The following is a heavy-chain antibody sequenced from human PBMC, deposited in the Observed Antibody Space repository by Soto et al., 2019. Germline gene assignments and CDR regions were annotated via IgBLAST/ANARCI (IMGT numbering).Heavy chain of an antibody. CDR3: ARDVGYTGYEQGNPFDL. CDR1: GGSISRYY. J-gene: IGHJ3*01. D-gene: IGHD5-12*01. Sequence: QVQLQESGPGLVKPSETLSLTCSVSGGSISRYYWGWIRQTAGKRLEWIGRMYHTGTTDYNPSLKRRLSMSVDTSKNQFSLRLSSVTAADTALYYCARDVGYTGYEQGNPFDLWGQGTMVTVSS. V-gene: IGHV4-4*07. CDR2: MYHTGTT.